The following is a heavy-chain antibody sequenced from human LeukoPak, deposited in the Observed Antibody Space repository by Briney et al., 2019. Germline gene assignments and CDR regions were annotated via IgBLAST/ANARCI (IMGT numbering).Heavy chain of an antibody. D-gene: IGHD3-22*01. CDR3: ARDPWPVRDGSSGYYPGDDY. CDR1: GFTFSDYY. J-gene: IGHJ4*02. V-gene: IGHV3-11*01. Sequence: GGSLRLSCAASGFTFSDYYMSWIRQAPGKGLEWVSYISSSGSTIYYADSVKGRFTISRDNAKNSLYLQMNSLRAEDTAVYYCARDPWPVRDGSSGYYPGDDYWGQGTLVTVSS. CDR2: ISSSGSTI.